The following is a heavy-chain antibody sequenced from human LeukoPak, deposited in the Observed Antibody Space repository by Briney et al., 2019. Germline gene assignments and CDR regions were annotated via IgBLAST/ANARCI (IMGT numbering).Heavy chain of an antibody. CDR2: ILYDGTNQ. CDR1: GFAFSTYA. Sequence: GGSLRLSCAASGFAFSTYAMHWVRQATGKGLEWVAVILYDGTNQYYADSVKGRFTISRDNSRNTLYLQMNSLKVEDTAVYYCARDFRDYRDYVAYFDSWGQGTLVTVSS. V-gene: IGHV3-30-3*01. D-gene: IGHD4-17*01. J-gene: IGHJ4*02. CDR3: ARDFRDYRDYVAYFDS.